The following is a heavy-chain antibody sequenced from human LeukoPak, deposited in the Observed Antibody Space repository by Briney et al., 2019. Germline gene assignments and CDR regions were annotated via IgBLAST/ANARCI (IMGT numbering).Heavy chain of an antibody. V-gene: IGHV3-23*01. Sequence: GGSLRLSCAASGFTFSSYAMSWVRQAPGKGLEWVSAISGSGGSTYYADSVKGRFTISRDNSKNTLYLQMNSLRAEDTAVYYCATPPGQMATILKHDAFDIWGQGTMVTVSS. J-gene: IGHJ3*02. CDR3: ATPPGQMATILKHDAFDI. D-gene: IGHD5-24*01. CDR2: ISGSGGST. CDR1: GFTFSSYA.